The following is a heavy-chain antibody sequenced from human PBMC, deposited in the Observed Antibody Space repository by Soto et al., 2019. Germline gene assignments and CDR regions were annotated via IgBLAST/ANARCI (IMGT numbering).Heavy chain of an antibody. CDR2: ISYSGSP. CDR1: GVSVSRDYQ. CDR3: ARAWDF. J-gene: IGHJ1*01. D-gene: IGHD1-26*01. Sequence: SETLSLTCTVSGVSVSRDYQWIWIRQPPGKGLEWIGHISYSGSPYYHPSLRSRLSISVDTSKNQFSLKVKSVTVADTAVYYCARAWDFWGQGTLVTVSS. V-gene: IGHV4-30-4*01.